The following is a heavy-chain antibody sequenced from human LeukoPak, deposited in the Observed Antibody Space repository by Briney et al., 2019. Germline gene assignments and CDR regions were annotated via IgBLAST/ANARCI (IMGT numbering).Heavy chain of an antibody. Sequence: SETLSLTCAVSGYSISSGYYWGWIRQPPGKGLEWIGSIYHSGSTYYNPSLKSRVTISVDTSKNQFSLKLSSVTAADTAVYYCARGRPHYYDSSGYLVGQYYFDYWGQGTLVTVSS. V-gene: IGHV4-38-2*01. D-gene: IGHD3-22*01. CDR1: GYSISSGYY. CDR2: IYHSGST. J-gene: IGHJ4*02. CDR3: ARGRPHYYDSSGYLVGQYYFDY.